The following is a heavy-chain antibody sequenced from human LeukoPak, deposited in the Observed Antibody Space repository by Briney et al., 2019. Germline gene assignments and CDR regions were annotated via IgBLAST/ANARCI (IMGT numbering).Heavy chain of an antibody. J-gene: IGHJ4*02. CDR1: GFIIRTYW. D-gene: IGHD3-9*01. CDR3: ARYFDKSGYSWRRFDY. Sequence: KAGGYLRLSCAASGFIIRTYWMTWVRQAPGKGLEWVANIGVDGSETKYVDSVKGRFTISRANAKHLLYLQMNSLRAEDTAVYYCARYFDKSGYSWRRFDYWGQGALVTVSS. CDR2: IGVDGSET. V-gene: IGHV3-7*01.